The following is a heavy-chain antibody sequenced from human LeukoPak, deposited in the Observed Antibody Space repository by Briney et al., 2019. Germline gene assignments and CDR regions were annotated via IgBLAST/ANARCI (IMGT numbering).Heavy chain of an antibody. CDR2: ISGSGGST. Sequence: GGSLRLSCAASGFTFSSYAMSWVRQAPGKGLEWVSAISGSGGSTYYADSVKGRFTISRDNSKSTLYLQLNSLRAEDTAVYYCAKRGGNGEFDYWGQGTLVTVSS. CDR1: GFTFSSYA. D-gene: IGHD3-16*01. V-gene: IGHV3-23*01. J-gene: IGHJ4*02. CDR3: AKRGGNGEFDY.